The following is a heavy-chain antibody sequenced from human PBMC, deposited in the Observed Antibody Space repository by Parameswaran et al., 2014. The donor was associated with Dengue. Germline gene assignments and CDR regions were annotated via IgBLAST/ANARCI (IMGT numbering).Heavy chain of an antibody. CDR3: ARGYCGITSCYGGDNWFDP. CDR2: INPNSGGT. V-gene: IGHV1-2*06. D-gene: IGHD2-2*01. J-gene: IGHJ5*02. CDR1: GYTFTGYY. Sequence: ASVKVSCKASGYTFTGYYMHWVRQAPGQGLEWMGRINPNSGGTNYAQKFQGRVTMTRDTSISTAYMELSRLRSDDTAVYYCARGYCGITSCYGGDNWFDPWGQGTLVTVSS.